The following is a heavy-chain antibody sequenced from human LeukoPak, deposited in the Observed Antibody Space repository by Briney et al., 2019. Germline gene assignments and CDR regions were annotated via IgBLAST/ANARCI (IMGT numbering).Heavy chain of an antibody. CDR3: ARSTEWYADY. CDR2: ITSDTRTI. CDR1: GFTFSVYS. D-gene: IGHD3-3*01. Sequence: GGSLRLSCAASGFTFSVYSMNWVRQAPGRGLEWISYITSDTRTIYYTDSVRGRFTISRDNAKNSLYLQLNNLRADDTAVYYCARSTEWYADYWGQGTLVTVSS. J-gene: IGHJ4*02. V-gene: IGHV3-48*01.